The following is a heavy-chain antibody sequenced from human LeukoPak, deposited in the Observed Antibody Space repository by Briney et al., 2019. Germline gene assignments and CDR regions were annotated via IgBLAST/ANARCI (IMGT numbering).Heavy chain of an antibody. D-gene: IGHD4-17*01. J-gene: IGHJ4*02. V-gene: IGHV4-39*01. CDR3: ARPSNDYGDYEGHY. CDR2: VFYSGRT. CDR1: GGFIRDSGYY. Sequence: SETLSLTCTVSGGFIRDSGYYWGWIRQPPGKGLEWIGTVFYSGRTYYNSSLQSRVTISVDTSKNQFSLRLSSVTPADTAIYYCARPSNDYGDYEGHYWGQGTLVTVSP.